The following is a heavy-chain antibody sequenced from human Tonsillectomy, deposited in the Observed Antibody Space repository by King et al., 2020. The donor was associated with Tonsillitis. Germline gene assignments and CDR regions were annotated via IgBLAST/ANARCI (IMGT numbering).Heavy chain of an antibody. V-gene: IGHV4-39*07. CDR3: ARIRWYPSSYYFYF. D-gene: IGHD4-23*01. CDR2: VYYSGST. CDR1: GGSISSNSHY. J-gene: IGHJ4*02. Sequence: QLQESGPGLVKPSETLSLTCTVSGGSISSNSHYWGWIRQPPGKGLEWIASVYYSGSTFYTPSLKSRVTISIDTSKNQFSLNLTSLSAADTAVYFCARIRWYPSSYYFYFWGQGALVSVSS.